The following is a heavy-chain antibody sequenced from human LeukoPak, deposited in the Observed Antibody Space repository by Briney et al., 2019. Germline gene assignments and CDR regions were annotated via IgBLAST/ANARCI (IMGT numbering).Heavy chain of an antibody. J-gene: IGHJ6*02. Sequence: GASVKDSCTASGYTFTSYSMHWVRQAPGQRLEWMGWINAGNGNTKFSQKFQGRVTITRDTSASTAYMELSSLRSEDTAVYYCARFLGGSYGMDVWGQGTTVTVSS. V-gene: IGHV1-3*01. CDR3: ARFLGGSYGMDV. D-gene: IGHD1-26*01. CDR1: GYTFTSYS. CDR2: INAGNGNT.